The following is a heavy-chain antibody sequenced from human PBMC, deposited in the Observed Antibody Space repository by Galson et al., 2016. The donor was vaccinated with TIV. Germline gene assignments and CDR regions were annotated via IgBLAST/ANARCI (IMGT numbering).Heavy chain of an antibody. V-gene: IGHV3-33*04. Sequence: SLRLSCATSGFTLPNYGMTWVRQAPGKGLEWVAVIWYDGTNTHYADSVKGRFNISKDNSENTLNLQMNTLRAEDTAVYYCARTGANTLYSGGYGDDDGFDFWGQGTMVTVSS. CDR2: IWYDGTNT. CDR3: ARTGANTLYSGGYGDDDGFDF. D-gene: IGHD1-26*01. CDR1: GFTLPNYG. J-gene: IGHJ3*01.